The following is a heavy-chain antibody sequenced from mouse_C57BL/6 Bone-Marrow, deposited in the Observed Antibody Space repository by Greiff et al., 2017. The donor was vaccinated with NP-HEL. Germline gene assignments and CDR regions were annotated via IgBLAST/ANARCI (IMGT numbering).Heavy chain of an antibody. V-gene: IGHV5-4*01. Sequence: EVMLVESGGGLVKPGGSLKLSCAASGFTFSSYAMSWVRQTPEKRLEWVATISDGGSYTYYPDNVKGRFTISRDNAKNNLYLQMSHLKSEDTAMYYCARDYYGYPYYAMDYWGQGTSVTVSS. CDR1: GFTFSSYA. CDR3: ARDYYGYPYYAMDY. CDR2: ISDGGSYT. D-gene: IGHD2-2*01. J-gene: IGHJ4*01.